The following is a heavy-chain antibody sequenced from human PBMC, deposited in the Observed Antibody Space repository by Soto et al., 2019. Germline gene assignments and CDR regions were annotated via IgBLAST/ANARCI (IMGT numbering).Heavy chain of an antibody. CDR2: ISYDGSNK. V-gene: IGHV3-30-3*01. Sequence: PGWSLRLSCAASGFPFSSYAMPWVRQAPGKGLEWVAGISYDGSNKYYADSVKGRFTISRTNSKNTLYLQMNTLRAEDTAVYYCAGSDVDYYISYWGQRTLVTVSS. J-gene: IGHJ4*02. CDR3: AGSDVDYYISY. CDR1: GFPFSSYA. D-gene: IGHD5-12*01.